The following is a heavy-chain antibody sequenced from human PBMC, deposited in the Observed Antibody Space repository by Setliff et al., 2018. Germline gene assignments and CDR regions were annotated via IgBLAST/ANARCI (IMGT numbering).Heavy chain of an antibody. V-gene: IGHV3-11*05. J-gene: IGHJ5*02. CDR1: GFSFSDHS. Sequence: GGSLRLSCATSGFSFSDHSMDWVRQAPGKGLEWVSYISSSSSHTNYADSVKGRFTISRDNVKNSLYLEMNSLRAEDTAVYYCARDLEVAVASGHCFDPWGQGTLVTVSS. CDR3: ARDLEVAVASGHCFDP. D-gene: IGHD6-19*01. CDR2: ISSSSSHT.